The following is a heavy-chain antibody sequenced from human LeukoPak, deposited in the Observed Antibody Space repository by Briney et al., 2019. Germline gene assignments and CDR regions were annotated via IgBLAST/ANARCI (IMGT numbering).Heavy chain of an antibody. Sequence: PGGSLRLSCAASGFTFSSYGMHWVRQAPGKGLEWVAVIWYDGSNKYYADSVKGRFTISRDNSKNTLYLQMNSLRAEDTAVYYCAKYDSSGYYPGDAFDIWGQGTMVTVSP. CDR2: IWYDGSNK. J-gene: IGHJ3*02. CDR1: GFTFSSYG. CDR3: AKYDSSGYYPGDAFDI. V-gene: IGHV3-33*06. D-gene: IGHD3-22*01.